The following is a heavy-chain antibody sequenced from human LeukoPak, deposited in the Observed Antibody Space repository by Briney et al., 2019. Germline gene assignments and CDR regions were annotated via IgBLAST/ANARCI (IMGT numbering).Heavy chain of an antibody. J-gene: IGHJ4*02. Sequence: GGSLRLSCTASGFTFDNYWMTWVRQPPGKGLEWVANIKQDGGERYYVDSVRGRFTISRNNSKNSLYLQMNSLRAEDTAVYYCVRDGRPLDYWGQGTLVIVS. CDR3: VRDGRPLDY. V-gene: IGHV3-7*01. CDR1: GFTFDNYW. CDR2: IKQDGGER. D-gene: IGHD3/OR15-3a*01.